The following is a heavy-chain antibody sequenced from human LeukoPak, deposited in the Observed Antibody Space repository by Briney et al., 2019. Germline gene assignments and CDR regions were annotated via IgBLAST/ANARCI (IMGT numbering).Heavy chain of an antibody. CDR3: ARGRGVKPRYYYYYMDV. Sequence: SVKVSCKASGGTFSSYAISWVRQAPGQGLEWMGGIIPIFGTANYAQKFQGRVTITADESTSTAYMELSSLRSEDTAVYYCARGRGVKPRYYYYYMDVWGKGTTVTISS. V-gene: IGHV1-69*13. D-gene: IGHD3-10*01. CDR1: GGTFSSYA. J-gene: IGHJ6*03. CDR2: IIPIFGTA.